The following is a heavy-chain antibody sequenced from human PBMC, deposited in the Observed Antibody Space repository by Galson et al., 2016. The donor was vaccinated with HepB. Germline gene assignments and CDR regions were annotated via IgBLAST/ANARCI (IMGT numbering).Heavy chain of an antibody. Sequence: SETLSLTCTISGGSISSYSWSWIRQPPGKGLEWIGYIYYSGSTNYNPSLKSRVTISVDTSKNRFSLKLRSVTAADTAVYYCATSPRRSQSVWEYYFDHWGQGTRVTVSS. J-gene: IGHJ4*02. V-gene: IGHV4-59*01. D-gene: IGHD3-16*01. CDR1: GGSISSYS. CDR3: ATSPRRSQSVWEYYFDH. CDR2: IYYSGST.